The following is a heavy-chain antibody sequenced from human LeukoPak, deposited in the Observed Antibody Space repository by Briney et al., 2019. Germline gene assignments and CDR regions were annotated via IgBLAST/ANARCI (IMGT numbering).Heavy chain of an antibody. CDR3: AKASDYGDYEFWAFDI. CDR1: GFTFSSYG. V-gene: IGHV3-30*18. J-gene: IGHJ3*02. D-gene: IGHD4-17*01. CDR2: ISYDGSNK. Sequence: PGRSLRLSCAASGFTFSSYGVHWVRQAPGKGLEWVAVISYDGSNKYYADSVKGRFTISRDNSKNTLYLQMNSLRAEDTAVYYCAKASDYGDYEFWAFDIWGQGTMVTVSS.